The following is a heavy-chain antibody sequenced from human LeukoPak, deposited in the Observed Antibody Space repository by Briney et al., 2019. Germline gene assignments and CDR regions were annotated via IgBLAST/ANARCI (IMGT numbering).Heavy chain of an antibody. D-gene: IGHD3-3*01. CDR2: IKQDGSEK. CDR1: GFTFSNYW. J-gene: IGHJ6*03. V-gene: IGHV3-7*01. Sequence: GGSLRLSCAASGFTFSNYWMSWVRQAPGKGLEWVANIKQDGSEKYYVDSVKGRFTISRDNAKNSLYLQMNSLRAEDTAVYYCARFSDFWSGYYLGYNYYYMDVWGKGTTVTVSS. CDR3: ARFSDFWSGYYLGYNYYYMDV.